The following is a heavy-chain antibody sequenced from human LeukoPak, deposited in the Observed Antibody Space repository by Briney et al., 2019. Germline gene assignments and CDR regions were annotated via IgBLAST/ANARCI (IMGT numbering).Heavy chain of an antibody. V-gene: IGHV3-23*01. J-gene: IGHJ4*02. D-gene: IGHD3-22*01. Sequence: GGSLRLSCAASGFTFSSYAMSWVRQAPGKGLEWVSAISGSGGSTYYADSVKGRFTISRDNSKNTLYLRMNSLRAEDTAVYYCAKNLIYDSSGYYSFDYWGQGTLVTVSS. CDR3: AKNLIYDSSGYYSFDY. CDR2: ISGSGGST. CDR1: GFTFSSYA.